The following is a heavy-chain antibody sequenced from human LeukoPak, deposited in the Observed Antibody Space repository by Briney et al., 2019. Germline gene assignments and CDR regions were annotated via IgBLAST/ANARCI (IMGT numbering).Heavy chain of an antibody. Sequence: ASVTVSCKASGYTFTGYYIHWVRQAPGQGLEWMGWIYPYSGNTNYAQNFQGRVTMTRDTSISTAYMELSSLKSDDTAVYYCARDRNSGSSLDIWGQGTMLTVSS. D-gene: IGHD6-6*01. CDR1: GYTFTGYY. CDR2: IYPYSGNT. J-gene: IGHJ3*02. V-gene: IGHV1-2*02. CDR3: ARDRNSGSSLDI.